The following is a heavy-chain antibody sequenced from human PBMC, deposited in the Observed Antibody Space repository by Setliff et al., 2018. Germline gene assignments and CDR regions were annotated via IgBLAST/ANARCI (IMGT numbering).Heavy chain of an antibody. CDR2: IRSLAYGGTP. CDR1: GFAFSNFA. J-gene: IGHJ6*02. Sequence: PGGSLRLSCAASGFAFSNFAMSWVRQAPGKGLEWVGFIRSLAYGGTPSYAASVEGRFSISVDASKTIAYLEMDVLKTEDTAVYYCSRSLDPAVVYYYGMDVWGQGTTVTVSS. CDR3: SRSLDPAVVYYYGMDV. D-gene: IGHD5-18*01. V-gene: IGHV3-49*04.